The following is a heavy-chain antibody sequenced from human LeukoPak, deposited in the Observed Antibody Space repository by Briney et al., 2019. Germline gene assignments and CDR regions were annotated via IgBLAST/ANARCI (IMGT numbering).Heavy chain of an antibody. CDR1: GGSISSYY. D-gene: IGHD6-6*01. CDR2: IYNSGSS. CDR3: ARQLYSGFNYFDY. J-gene: IGHJ4*02. V-gene: IGHV4-59*08. Sequence: SETLSLTCTVSGGSISSYYGSWIRQPPGKGLEWIGYIYNSGSSNYNPSLKSRATISVDTSNNQFSLRLSSVTAADTAVYYCARQLYSGFNYFDYWGQGTLVTVSS.